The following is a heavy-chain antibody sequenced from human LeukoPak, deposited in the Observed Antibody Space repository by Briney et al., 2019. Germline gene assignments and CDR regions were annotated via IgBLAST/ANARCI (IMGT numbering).Heavy chain of an antibody. V-gene: IGHV4-59*01. CDR1: GGSMTSYY. J-gene: IGHJ5*02. CDR3: ARNWFGGYAWFDP. D-gene: IGHD3-3*01. CDR2: IYSSGTT. Sequence: SETLSLTCTVSGGSMTSYYWSWIRQPPGKEQEWIGHIYSSGTTKYNPSLKSRVTISVDRSKKQVSLKVASVTAADTAVYYCARNWFGGYAWFDPWGQGTLVTVSS.